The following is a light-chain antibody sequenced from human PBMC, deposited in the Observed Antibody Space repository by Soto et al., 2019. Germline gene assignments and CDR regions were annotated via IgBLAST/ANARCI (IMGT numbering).Light chain of an antibody. CDR1: QSVNSSY. CDR2: GAS. Sequence: EIVLTQSPGTLSLSPGERVTLSCRASQSVNSSYLAWYQHKPGQAPRLLIYGASTRANGIPDRFSGSGSGTDVTLTISRLEPADCAVYYFQQYGNSPQTFGQGDKVDIK. CDR3: QQYGNSPQT. V-gene: IGKV3-20*01. J-gene: IGKJ1*01.